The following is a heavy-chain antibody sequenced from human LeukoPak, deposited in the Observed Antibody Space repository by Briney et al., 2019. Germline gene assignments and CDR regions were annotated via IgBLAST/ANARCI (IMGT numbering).Heavy chain of an antibody. CDR1: GFTFSTNA. CDR3: AKCGNSGCHLIDY. Sequence: PGGSLRLSCAASGFTFSTNAMSWVRQAPGKGLEWVSAISRRTGSTYYSDSVKGRFTISRDNSKSTLYLQMDSLRAEDTAVYYCAKCGNSGCHLIDYWGQGTLVTVSS. J-gene: IGHJ4*02. CDR2: ISRRTGST. V-gene: IGHV3-23*01. D-gene: IGHD5-12*01.